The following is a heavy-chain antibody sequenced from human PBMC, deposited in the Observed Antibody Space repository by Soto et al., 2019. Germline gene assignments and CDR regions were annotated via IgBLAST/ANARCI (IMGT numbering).Heavy chain of an antibody. Sequence: PSETLSLTCTFSGGSISSYYWSWIRQPPGKGLEWIGYIYYSGSTNYNPSLKSRVTISVDTSKNQFSLKLSSVTAADTAVYYCARDSDGDYFFGYWGQGTLVTVSS. CDR2: IYYSGST. J-gene: IGHJ4*02. D-gene: IGHD4-17*01. CDR1: GGSISSYY. V-gene: IGHV4-59*01. CDR3: ARDSDGDYFFGY.